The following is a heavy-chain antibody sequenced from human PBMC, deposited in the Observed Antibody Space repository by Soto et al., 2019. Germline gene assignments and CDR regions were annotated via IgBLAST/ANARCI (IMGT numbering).Heavy chain of an antibody. CDR2: ISSSSITI. D-gene: IGHD2-21*02. J-gene: IGHJ2*01. CDR3: ARERGIVVVTARYWYFDL. V-gene: IGHV3-48*02. CDR1: GFTFSSYS. Sequence: PGESLRLSCAASGFTFSSYSMNWVRQAPGKGLEWVSYISSSSITIYYADSVKGRFTISRDNAKNSLYLQMNSLRDEDTAVYYCARERGIVVVTARYWYFDLWGRGTLVTVSS.